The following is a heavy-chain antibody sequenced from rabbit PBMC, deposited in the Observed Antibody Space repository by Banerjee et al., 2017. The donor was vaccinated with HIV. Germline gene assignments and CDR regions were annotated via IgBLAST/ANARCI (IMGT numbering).Heavy chain of an antibody. CDR2: IVTGSAGT. J-gene: IGHJ3*01. V-gene: IGHV1S45*01. Sequence: QEQLVESGGGLVKPEGSLTLTCTASGFSFSSKYWICWVRQAPGKGLEWIGCIVTGSAGTYYASWAKGRFTISKTSSTTVTLQMTSLTAADTATYFCARSTGYAGYGYNFWGQGTLVTVS. CDR3: ARSTGYAGYGYNF. CDR1: GFSFSSKYW. D-gene: IGHD7-1*01.